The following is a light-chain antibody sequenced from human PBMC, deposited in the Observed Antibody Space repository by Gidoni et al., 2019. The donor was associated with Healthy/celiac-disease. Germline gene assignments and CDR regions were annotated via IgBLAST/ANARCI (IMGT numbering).Light chain of an antibody. CDR3: MQALQTPFT. CDR2: LGS. V-gene: IGKV2-28*01. Sequence: DIMMTQSPLSLPVTPGEPASISCRSSQSLLHSNGYNYLDWYLKKPGQSPQLLIYLGSNRASGVPDRFSGSGSGTDFTLKISRVEAEDVGVYYCMQALQTPFTFGPGTKVDIK. J-gene: IGKJ3*01. CDR1: QSLLHSNGYNY.